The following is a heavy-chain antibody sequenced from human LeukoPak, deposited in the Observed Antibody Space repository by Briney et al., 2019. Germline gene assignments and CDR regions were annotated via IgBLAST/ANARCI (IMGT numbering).Heavy chain of an antibody. Sequence: ASVKVSCKASGYTFTSYGISWVRQAPGQGLEWMGWISAYNGNTNYAQKLQGRVTMTTDTSTSTAYMELRSLRSDDTAVYYCAISRRAVAGYYFDYWGQGTLVTVSS. CDR1: GYTFTSYG. CDR2: ISAYNGNT. D-gene: IGHD6-19*01. J-gene: IGHJ4*02. V-gene: IGHV1-18*01. CDR3: AISRRAVAGYYFDY.